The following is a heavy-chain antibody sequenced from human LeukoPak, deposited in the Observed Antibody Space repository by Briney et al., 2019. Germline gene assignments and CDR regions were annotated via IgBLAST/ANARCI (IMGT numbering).Heavy chain of an antibody. CDR3: ARQNYYDSSGFDY. J-gene: IGHJ4*02. D-gene: IGHD3-22*01. Sequence: SETLSLTCTVSGGSISSSSYYWGWIRQPPGKGLEWIGSIYYSGSTCYNPSLKSRVTISVDTSKNQFSLKLSSVTAADTAVYYCARQNYYDSSGFDYWGQGTLVTVSS. CDR2: IYYSGST. V-gene: IGHV4-39*01. CDR1: GGSISSSSYY.